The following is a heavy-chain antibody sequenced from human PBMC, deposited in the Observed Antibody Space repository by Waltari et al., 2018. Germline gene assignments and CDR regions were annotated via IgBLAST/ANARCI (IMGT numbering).Heavy chain of an antibody. V-gene: IGHV3-48*03. J-gene: IGHJ3*02. CDR1: GFTFSSYE. CDR2: ISSSGSTR. D-gene: IGHD6-13*01. Sequence: EVQLVESGGGLVQPGGSLRLSCAASGFTFSSYEMNGVRQAPGKGLEWVSYISSSGSTRYYADSVKGRFTISRDNAKNSLYLQMNSLRAEDTAVYYCARFQQQLVLRDACDIWGQGTMVTVSS. CDR3: ARFQQQLVLRDACDI.